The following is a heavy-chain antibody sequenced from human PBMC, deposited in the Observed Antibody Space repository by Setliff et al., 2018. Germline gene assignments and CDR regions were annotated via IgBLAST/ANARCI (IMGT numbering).Heavy chain of an antibody. Sequence: SETLSLTCTVSGGNIRSGRYYWSWIRQPAGKGLEWIGRIFTSGSTEYSPSLNSRLTISMDTSNNQFSLRLRSVTAADTAIYHCAREGTGGIHFDSWGQGTLVTVSS. CDR1: GGNIRSGRYY. V-gene: IGHV4-61*02. CDR2: IFTSGST. J-gene: IGHJ4*02. CDR3: AREGTGGIHFDS. D-gene: IGHD7-27*01.